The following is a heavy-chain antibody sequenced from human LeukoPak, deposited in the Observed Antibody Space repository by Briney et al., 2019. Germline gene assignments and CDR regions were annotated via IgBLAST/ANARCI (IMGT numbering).Heavy chain of an antibody. V-gene: IGHV3-7*01. D-gene: IGHD5/OR15-5a*01. CDR3: ARDKVSGPTLLDY. J-gene: IGHJ4*02. CDR1: GFSFGSYW. Sequence: PGGSLRLSCAASGFSFGSYWMSWVRQVPGKGPEWVANIKQDGGEIYYIDAVKGRFTISRDNGKNSLYLQMNSLRADDTAVYYCARDKVSGPTLLDYWGQGTLVTVSS. CDR2: IKQDGGEI.